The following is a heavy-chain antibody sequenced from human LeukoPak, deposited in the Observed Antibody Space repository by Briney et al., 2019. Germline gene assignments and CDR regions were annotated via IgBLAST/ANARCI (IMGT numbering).Heavy chain of an antibody. D-gene: IGHD3-10*01. J-gene: IGHJ5*01. CDR3: ARRVGFYGSGSLNYFDP. CDR2: IFRTGST. V-gene: IGHV4-39*02. Sequence: SETLSLTCTVSGVSIGTSSYDWGWIRQPPGKGLEWIGSIFRTGSTYYSASLKSRLSISVDTSKTPIVLKLTSVTAADTAVYFCARRVGFYGSGSLNYFDPWGQGILVSVSS. CDR1: GVSIGTSSYD.